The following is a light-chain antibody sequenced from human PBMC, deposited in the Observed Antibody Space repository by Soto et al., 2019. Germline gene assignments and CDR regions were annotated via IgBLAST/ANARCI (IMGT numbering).Light chain of an antibody. J-gene: IGLJ2*01. Sequence: SYELTQPPSVSVAPGKTARITCGGNNIGSKSVHWYQQKPGQAPVLVIYYDSDRPSGIPERFSGSNSGNTATLTISRVEAGDEADYYCQVWDSSSDLRVFGGGPKLTVL. CDR2: YDS. CDR3: QVWDSSSDLRV. V-gene: IGLV3-21*04. CDR1: NIGSKS.